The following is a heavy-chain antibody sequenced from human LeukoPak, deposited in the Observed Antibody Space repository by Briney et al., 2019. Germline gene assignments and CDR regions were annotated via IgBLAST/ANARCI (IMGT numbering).Heavy chain of an antibody. Sequence: ASVKVSCKASGYTFTSYGISWVRQAPGQGLEWMGWISAYNGNTNYAQKLQGRVTMTTDTSTSTAYMELRSLRSDDTAVYYCARFLAAAGTSGWFDHWGQGTLVTVSS. D-gene: IGHD6-13*01. CDR3: ARFLAAAGTSGWFDH. J-gene: IGHJ5*02. CDR2: ISAYNGNT. CDR1: GYTFTSYG. V-gene: IGHV1-18*01.